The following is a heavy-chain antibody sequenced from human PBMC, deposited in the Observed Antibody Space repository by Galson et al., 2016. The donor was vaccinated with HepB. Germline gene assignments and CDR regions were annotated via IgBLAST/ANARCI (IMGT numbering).Heavy chain of an antibody. CDR3: ARIKEELRRAFDI. J-gene: IGHJ3*02. CDR2: ISGYNGNT. Sequence: SVKVSCKASGYTFVSYGISWVRQAPGQGLEWMGWISGYNGNTDYAQKFQGTVTMTIDTSTSTAYMELSSLISDDTAVYYCARIKEELRRAFDIWGQGTMLTVSS. CDR1: GYTFVSYG. V-gene: IGHV1-18*01. D-gene: IGHD1-7*01.